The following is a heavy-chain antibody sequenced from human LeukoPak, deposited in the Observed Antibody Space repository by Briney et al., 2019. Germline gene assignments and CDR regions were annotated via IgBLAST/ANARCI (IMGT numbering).Heavy chain of an antibody. V-gene: IGHV3-21*01. D-gene: IGHD3-10*01. Sequence: GGSLRLSCAASGFTFSSYSMNWVRQAPGKGLEWVSSISSSSSYIYYADSVKGRFTISRDNAKNSLYLQMNSLRAEDTAVYYCARDLRFYGSGNYWGQGTLVTVSS. CDR3: ARDLRFYGSGNY. CDR2: ISSSSSYI. J-gene: IGHJ4*02. CDR1: GFTFSSYS.